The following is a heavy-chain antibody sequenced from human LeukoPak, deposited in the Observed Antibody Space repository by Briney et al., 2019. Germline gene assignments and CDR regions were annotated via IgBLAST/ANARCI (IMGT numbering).Heavy chain of an antibody. J-gene: IGHJ3*02. D-gene: IGHD3-22*01. CDR3: ARDSSITMIVVVRRDAFDI. V-gene: IGHV1-2*02. CDR2: INPNSGGT. Sequence: ASVKVSCKASGYTFTGYYMHWVRQAPGQGLEWMGWINPNSGGTNYAQKFQGRVTVTRDTSISTAYMELSRLRSDDTAVYYCARDSSITMIVVVRRDAFDIWGQGTMVTVSS. CDR1: GYTFTGYY.